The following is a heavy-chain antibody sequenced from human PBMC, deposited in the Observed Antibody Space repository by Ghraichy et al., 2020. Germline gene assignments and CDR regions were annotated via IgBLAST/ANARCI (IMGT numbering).Heavy chain of an antibody. Sequence: SETLSLTCAVYGGSFSGYYWSWIRQPPGKGLEWIGEINHSGSTNYNPSLKSRVTISVDTSKNQFSLKLSSVTAADTAVYYCARRGRAYCGGDCYPSDYWGQGTLVTVSS. V-gene: IGHV4-34*01. J-gene: IGHJ4*02. CDR3: ARRGRAYCGGDCYPSDY. D-gene: IGHD2-21*02. CDR1: GGSFSGYY. CDR2: INHSGST.